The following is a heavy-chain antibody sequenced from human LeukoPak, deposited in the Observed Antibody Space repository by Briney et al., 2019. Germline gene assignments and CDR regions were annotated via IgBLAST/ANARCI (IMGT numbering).Heavy chain of an antibody. Sequence: SETLSLTCTVSGGSISSYYWSWIRQPPGKGLEWIGYIYYSGSTSYNPSLKSRVTISVDTSKNQFSLKLSSVTAADTAVYYCARAPGSGSYSYSDYWGQGTLVTVSS. CDR2: IYYSGST. V-gene: IGHV4-59*01. D-gene: IGHD1-26*01. CDR3: ARAPGSGSYSYSDY. J-gene: IGHJ4*02. CDR1: GGSISSYY.